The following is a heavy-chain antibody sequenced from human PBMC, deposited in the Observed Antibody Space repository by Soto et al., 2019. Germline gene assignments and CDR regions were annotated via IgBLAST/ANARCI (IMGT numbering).Heavy chain of an antibody. CDR1: GFTFSSYG. J-gene: IGHJ3*02. D-gene: IGHD2-8*01. V-gene: IGHV3-33*01. CDR3: AVVMVYAIEGAFDI. Sequence: QVQLVESGGGVVQPGRSLRLSCAASGFTFSSYGMHWVRQAPGKGLEWVAVIWYDGSNKYYADSVKGRFTISRDNSKNTLFLQMNSLRAEATAVYYCAVVMVYAIEGAFDIWGQGTMVTVSS. CDR2: IWYDGSNK.